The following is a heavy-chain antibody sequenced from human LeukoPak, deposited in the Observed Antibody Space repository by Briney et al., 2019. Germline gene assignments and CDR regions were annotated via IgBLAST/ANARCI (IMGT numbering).Heavy chain of an antibody. CDR3: ARDRVEYYFDY. Sequence: GGSLRLSCAASGFTFSSYSMNWVRQAPGKGLEWVSYISSSSSTIYYADSVKGRFTISRDNAKNSLYLQMNSLRAEDTAVYYCARDRVEYYFDYWGQGTLVTVSS. D-gene: IGHD3-10*01. CDR2: ISSSSSTI. CDR1: GFTFSSYS. V-gene: IGHV3-48*01. J-gene: IGHJ4*02.